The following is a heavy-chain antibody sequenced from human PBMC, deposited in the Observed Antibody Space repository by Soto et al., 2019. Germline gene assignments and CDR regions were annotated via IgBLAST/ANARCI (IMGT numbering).Heavy chain of an antibody. CDR2: IVVGSGNT. D-gene: IGHD3-9*01. CDR3: AADRSGYDILTGYSYYFDY. CDR1: GFTFTSSS. V-gene: IGHV1-58*01. J-gene: IGHJ4*02. Sequence: SGKVSCKASGFTFTSSSVQWVRQARGQRLEWIGWIVVGSGNTNYAQKFQERVTITRDMSTSTAYMELSSLRSEDTAVYYCAADRSGYDILTGYSYYFDYWGQGTLVTVSS.